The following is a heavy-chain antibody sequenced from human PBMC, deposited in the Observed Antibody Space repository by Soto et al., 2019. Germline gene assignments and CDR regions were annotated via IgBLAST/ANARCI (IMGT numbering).Heavy chain of an antibody. D-gene: IGHD1-26*01. CDR2: ISSSSSYI. CDR3: ARDPSELLDYYYYYYGTAV. J-gene: IGHJ6*02. V-gene: IGHV3-21*01. CDR1: GFTFSSYS. Sequence: GGPLRLSCAASGFTFSSYSMNWVRQAPGKGLEWVSSISSSSSYIYYADSVKGRFTISRDNAKNSLYLQMNSLRAEDTAVYYCARDPSELLDYYYYYYGTAVWDQWTPVTVSS.